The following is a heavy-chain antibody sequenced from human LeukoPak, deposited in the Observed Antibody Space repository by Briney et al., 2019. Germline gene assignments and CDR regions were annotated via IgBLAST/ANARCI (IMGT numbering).Heavy chain of an antibody. CDR2: ISSSSSYI. J-gene: IGHJ4*02. D-gene: IGHD3-10*01. CDR1: GFTFSSYS. Sequence: GGSLRLSCAASGFTFSSYSMNWVRQAPGKGLEWVSSISSSSSYIYYADSVKGRFTISRDNAKNSLYLQMNSLRAEDTAVYYCARWVTMVRGDYFDYWGQGTLVTVSS. CDR3: ARWVTMVRGDYFDY. V-gene: IGHV3-21*01.